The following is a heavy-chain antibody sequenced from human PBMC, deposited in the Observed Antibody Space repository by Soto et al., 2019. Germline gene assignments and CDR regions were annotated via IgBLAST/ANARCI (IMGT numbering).Heavy chain of an antibody. D-gene: IGHD4-17*01. CDR1: GGSITSSNW. V-gene: IGHV4-4*02. J-gene: IGHJ5*02. Sequence: QVQLLESGPGLVKPSGTLSLTCAVSGGSITSSNWWSWVRQPPGKGLEWIGEIYHSGSTNYNPSLNRRVTISVDKSKNQFSLKPTSVTAADTAVYYCAREGTTVTNWFDPWGQGTLVTVSS. CDR3: AREGTTVTNWFDP. CDR2: IYHSGST.